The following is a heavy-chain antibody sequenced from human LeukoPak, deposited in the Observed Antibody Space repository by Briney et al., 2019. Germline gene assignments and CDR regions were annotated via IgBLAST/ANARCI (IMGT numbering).Heavy chain of an antibody. V-gene: IGHV3-30*03. Sequence: GGSLRLSCAASGFSFSNYVMQWVRQVPGKGLEWVVLIAHDGSNKYYADSVKGRFTISRDNSKSILYLQMNSLRPEDTAVYSCARSFFQWNYGSCLDSWGQGTLVTVSS. D-gene: IGHD1-7*01. CDR3: ARSFFQWNYGSCLDS. CDR1: GFSFSNYV. CDR2: IAHDGSNK. J-gene: IGHJ4*02.